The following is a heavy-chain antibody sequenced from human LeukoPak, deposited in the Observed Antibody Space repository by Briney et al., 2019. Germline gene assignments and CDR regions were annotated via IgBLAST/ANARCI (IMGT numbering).Heavy chain of an antibody. CDR3: ARDSSGPYYWYFDL. CDR1: GFTFSSYE. Sequence: GGSLRLSCAASGFTFSSYEMNWVRQAPGKGLEWLSYISSGGSNIYYADSVKGRFTISRDNAKSSLYLQMNSLRAEDRAVYYCARDSSGPYYWYFDLWGRGTLVTVSS. J-gene: IGHJ2*01. D-gene: IGHD3-22*01. V-gene: IGHV3-48*03. CDR2: ISSGGSNI.